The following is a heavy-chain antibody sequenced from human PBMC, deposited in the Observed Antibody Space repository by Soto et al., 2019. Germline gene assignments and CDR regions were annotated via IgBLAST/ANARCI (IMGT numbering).Heavy chain of an antibody. D-gene: IGHD3-22*01. CDR1: GYTFSSYG. J-gene: IGHJ6*02. CDR3: ARGGYYDSSGSRNYHYYGMDV. V-gene: IGHV1-18*01. CDR2: ISPYNDDT. Sequence: QGQLVQSGAEVKKPGASVKVSCKASGYTFSSYGITWVRQAPGQGLEGLGWISPYNDDTNYAQKLQGRVTRTTDTSTRTAYMALRSLRSDDTAVYYCARGGYYDSSGSRNYHYYGMDVWGQGTTVTVSS.